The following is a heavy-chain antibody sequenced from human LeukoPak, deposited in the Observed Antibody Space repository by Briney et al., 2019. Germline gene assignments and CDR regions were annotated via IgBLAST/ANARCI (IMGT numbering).Heavy chain of an antibody. CDR1: GGTFSSYA. J-gene: IGHJ4*02. CDR2: IIPIFGTA. V-gene: IGHV1-69*05. D-gene: IGHD3-22*01. Sequence: ASVKVSCKASGGTFSSYAINWVRQAPGQGLEWMGRIIPIFGTANYAKKFQGRVTITTDESTSTAYMELSSLRSEDTAVYYCASTYYYDSSGFFSHRWGQGTLVTVSS. CDR3: ASTYYYDSSGFFSHR.